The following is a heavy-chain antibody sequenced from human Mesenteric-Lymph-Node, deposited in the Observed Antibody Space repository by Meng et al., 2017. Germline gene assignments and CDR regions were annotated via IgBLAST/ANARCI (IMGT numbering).Heavy chain of an antibody. D-gene: IGHD2-15*01. CDR1: GGSISSSNHF. V-gene: IGHV4-39*07. CDR3: ARGAGFCSGGSCYSDFDY. Sequence: SDPLSLTCSVPGGSISSSNHFWGWIRQPPGKGLEWIGSIYSSGSTYYNPSLKSPVTISVDTSKNQFSLKLSSVTAADTAVYYCARGAGFCSGGSCYSDFDYWGQGTLVTVSS. CDR2: IYSSGST. J-gene: IGHJ4*02.